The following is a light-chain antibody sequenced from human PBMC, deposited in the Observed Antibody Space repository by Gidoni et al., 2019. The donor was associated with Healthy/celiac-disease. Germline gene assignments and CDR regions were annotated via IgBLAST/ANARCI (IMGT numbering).Light chain of an antibody. V-gene: IGKV4-1*01. CDR3: QQYYSTLIFT. J-gene: IGKJ3*01. CDR1: QSVLYSSNNKNY. CDR2: WAS. Sequence: DIVMTQSPDSLAVSLGERATINCKSSQSVLYSSNNKNYLAWYQQKPGQPPKLLIYWASTRESGVPDRFSGSGSGTDFTLTISSLQAEDVAVYYCQQYYSTLIFTFXPXTKVXIK.